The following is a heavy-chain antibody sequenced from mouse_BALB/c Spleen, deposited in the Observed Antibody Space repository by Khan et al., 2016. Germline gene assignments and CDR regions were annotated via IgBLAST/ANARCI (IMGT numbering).Heavy chain of an antibody. Sequence: VQLVESGAELVRPGTSVKVSCKASGYAFTNYLIEWIKQRPGQGLEWIGVINPGSGGTHYNEKFKGKATLTADKSSSTAYMQLNSLTSDDAAVYFCVRMNKAYYGNYYTMDYWGQGTSVTVSS. V-gene: IGHV1-54*01. CDR2: INPGSGGT. CDR3: VRMNKAYYGNYYTMDY. D-gene: IGHD2-10*01. CDR1: GYAFTNYL. J-gene: IGHJ4*01.